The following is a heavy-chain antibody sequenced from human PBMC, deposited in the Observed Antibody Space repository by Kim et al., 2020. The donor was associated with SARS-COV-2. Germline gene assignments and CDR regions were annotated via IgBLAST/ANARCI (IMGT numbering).Heavy chain of an antibody. V-gene: IGHV1-2*06. J-gene: IGHJ4*02. D-gene: IGHD3-10*02. CDR2: VNPNGGGT. CDR3: ARGQSCMGCSVDFDY. Sequence: ASVKVSCKASGYTFSAYYIYWVRQAPGQGLEWMGRVNPNGGGTDYAQKFQGRVTMTRDTSISTGYMELSRLTSDDTAVYYCARGQSCMGCSVDFDYWGQGTLVTVSS. CDR1: GYTFSAYY.